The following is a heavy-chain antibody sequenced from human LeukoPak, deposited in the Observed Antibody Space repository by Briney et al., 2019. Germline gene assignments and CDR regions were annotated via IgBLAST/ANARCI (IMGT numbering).Heavy chain of an antibody. Sequence: GGSLRLSCAVSGFTFSDHYVRWIRHAPGKGLDWLSYISPSGITTKYADSVKGRFTVSRDNAKNSVFLQLNNLRVEDTAVYFCARQRSSYYFDSWGQGTLVTVSS. V-gene: IGHV3-11*01. CDR3: ARQRSSYYFDS. D-gene: IGHD6-19*01. CDR1: GFTFSDHY. CDR2: ISPSGITT. J-gene: IGHJ4*02.